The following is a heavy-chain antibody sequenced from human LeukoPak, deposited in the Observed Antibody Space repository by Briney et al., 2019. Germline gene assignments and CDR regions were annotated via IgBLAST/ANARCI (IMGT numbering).Heavy chain of an antibody. CDR1: GFTFSNYA. CDR3: AKDRVYYFDSSGYSCDY. Sequence: GGSLRLSCAASGFTFSNYAMSWVRQAPGKGLEWVSGISGGGGTTYYADSVKGPFTISRDNSKNTLYLQMHSLRAEDTAVYYCAKDRVYYFDSSGYSCDYWGQGSLVTVSS. CDR2: ISGGGGTT. D-gene: IGHD3-22*01. V-gene: IGHV3-23*01. J-gene: IGHJ4*02.